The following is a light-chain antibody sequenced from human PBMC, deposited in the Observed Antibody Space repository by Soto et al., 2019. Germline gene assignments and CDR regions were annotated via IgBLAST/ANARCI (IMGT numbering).Light chain of an antibody. CDR2: DAS. CDR3: QQYDNLPIT. V-gene: IGKV1-33*01. Sequence: DMQMTQSTSSLSASVGDRVTITCQASQDISNYLNWYQQKPGKAPKLLIYDASNLETGVPSRFSGSGSGTDFTFPISSLQPEDIATYYCQQYDNLPITFGQGTRLEIK. J-gene: IGKJ5*01. CDR1: QDISNY.